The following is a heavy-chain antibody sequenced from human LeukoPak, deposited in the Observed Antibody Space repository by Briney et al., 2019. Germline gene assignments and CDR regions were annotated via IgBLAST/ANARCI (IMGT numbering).Heavy chain of an antibody. CDR2: IIPIFGTA. V-gene: IGHV1-69*05. J-gene: IGHJ4*02. CDR1: GGTFSSYA. D-gene: IGHD2-15*01. CDR3: ARDVCSGGSCYGIGY. Sequence: SVKVSCKASGGTFSSYAISWVRQAPGQGLEWMGRIIPIFGTANYAQKFQGRVTSTTDESTSTAYMELSSLRSEDTAVYYCARDVCSGGSCYGIGYWGQGTLVTVSS.